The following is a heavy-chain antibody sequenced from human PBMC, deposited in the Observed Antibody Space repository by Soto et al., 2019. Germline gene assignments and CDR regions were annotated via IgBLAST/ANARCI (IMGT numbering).Heavy chain of an antibody. J-gene: IGHJ6*02. Sequence: GGCLGLSCAASGVSFCSYAVEGVRQDPGKGLEWLSSISSSSSYIYYADSVKGRFTVSRDDAKNSLYLQMNSLRAEDTAVYYCARDLVSMLRGVVVYYYAMDVWGQGTTVTVSS. CDR2: ISSSSSYI. CDR3: ARDLVSMLRGVVVYYYAMDV. V-gene: IGHV3-21*01. D-gene: IGHD3-10*01. CDR1: GVSFCSYA.